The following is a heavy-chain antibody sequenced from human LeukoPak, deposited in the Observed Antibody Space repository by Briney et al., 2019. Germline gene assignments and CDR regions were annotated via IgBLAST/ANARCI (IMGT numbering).Heavy chain of an antibody. CDR1: GFTFRSYW. CDR2: INSDGSST. V-gene: IGHV3-74*01. Sequence: GGSLRLSCAASGFTFRSYWMHWVRQAPGKGLVWVSRINSDGSSTSYADSVKGRFTISRDNAKNTLYLQMNSLRAEDTAVYYCARAGYTPYVGATTSNRFLRGQGTLVTVSS. J-gene: IGHJ4*02. CDR3: ARAGYTPYVGATTSNRFL. D-gene: IGHD1-26*01.